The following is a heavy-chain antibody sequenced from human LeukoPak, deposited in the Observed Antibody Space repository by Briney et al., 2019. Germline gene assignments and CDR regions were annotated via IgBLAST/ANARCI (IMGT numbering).Heavy chain of an antibody. J-gene: IGHJ4*02. CDR1: GYTFSSGTY. CDR3: AREREYGDYQY. Sequence: PSETLTLTCDASGYTFSSGTYWGWLQQPAGKGLEWIGSIHHSGATYYKPSLKSRVTISVDTSKNQFSLRLSSVTAADTAVYYCAREREYGDYQYWGQGTLVTVSS. V-gene: IGHV4-38-2*01. CDR2: IHHSGAT. D-gene: IGHD4-17*01.